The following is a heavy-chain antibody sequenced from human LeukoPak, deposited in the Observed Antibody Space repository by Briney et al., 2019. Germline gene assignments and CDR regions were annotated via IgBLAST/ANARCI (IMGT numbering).Heavy chain of an antibody. CDR1: GYTFINYG. D-gene: IGHD3-22*01. CDR2: ISTYNGNT. J-gene: IGHJ4*02. CDR3: ARAYYDSSAFDY. V-gene: IGHV1-18*01. Sequence: ASVKVSCKASGYTFINYGISWVRQAPGQGLEWMGWISTYNGNTNYAQKLQGRVTMTTDTSTSTAYMELRNLRSDDTAVYYCARAYYDSSAFDYWGQGTLVTVSS.